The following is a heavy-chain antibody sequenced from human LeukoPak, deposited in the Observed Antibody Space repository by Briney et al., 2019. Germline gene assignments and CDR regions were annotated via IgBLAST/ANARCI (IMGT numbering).Heavy chain of an antibody. D-gene: IGHD3-22*01. CDR1: GGSISSSNYY. V-gene: IGHV4-39*01. CDR3: ARHGVTSSGYYWD. CDR2: IYSGGST. J-gene: IGHJ4*02. Sequence: SETLSLTCTVSGGSISSSNYYWGWIRQPPGKGLEWIGSIYSGGSTYHNPSIKSRVTISVDPSKNQVSLKLSSVTAADTAVYYCARHGVTSSGYYWDWGQGTLVTVSS.